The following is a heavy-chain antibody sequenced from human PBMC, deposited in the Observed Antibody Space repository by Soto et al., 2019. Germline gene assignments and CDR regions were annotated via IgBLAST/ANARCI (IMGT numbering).Heavy chain of an antibody. CDR2: ILSDGGNK. CDR3: ARDDEVGSDCDLGY. Sequence: QVQLVESGGGVVQPGRSLRLSCAVSGFTLSSHAMHWVRQAPGKGLVWVALILSDGGNKYYADSVKGRFTTSRDNSKNTMYLQMNSLRVEDTAVYYCARDDEVGSDCDLGYWGQGALVTVSS. CDR1: GFTLSSHA. V-gene: IGHV3-30-3*01. D-gene: IGHD1-26*01. J-gene: IGHJ4*02.